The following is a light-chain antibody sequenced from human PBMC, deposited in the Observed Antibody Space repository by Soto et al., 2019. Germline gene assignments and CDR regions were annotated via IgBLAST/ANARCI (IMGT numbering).Light chain of an antibody. J-gene: IGKJ2*01. V-gene: IGKV1-5*03. CDR3: QQYNGYPHT. Sequence: DIPMTQSPSTLSASVGDRVTITCRASQSISTWLAWYQQKPGKAPKLLIYKASSLRNGVPSRFSGSGSGTEFTLTIYSLQPDDFASYYCQQYNGYPHTVGQGTKLEIK. CDR1: QSISTW. CDR2: KAS.